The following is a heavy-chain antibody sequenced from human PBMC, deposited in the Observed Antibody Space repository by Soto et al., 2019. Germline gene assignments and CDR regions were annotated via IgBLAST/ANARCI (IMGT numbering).Heavy chain of an antibody. CDR3: ARVGPWVPYYYDSSPYTFENWFDH. D-gene: IGHD3-22*01. Sequence: PXETLSLTCTVSGYSISSAYYWGWLRQPPVKGLEWLGSIYHGGSTYYNPSLNSRVTLSIDMTNNHVSLILNSVTAADTAVYYCARVGPWVPYYYDSSPYTFENWFDHSGQGTLATVSS. J-gene: IGHJ5*02. CDR2: IYHGGST. V-gene: IGHV4-38-2*02. CDR1: GYSISSAYY.